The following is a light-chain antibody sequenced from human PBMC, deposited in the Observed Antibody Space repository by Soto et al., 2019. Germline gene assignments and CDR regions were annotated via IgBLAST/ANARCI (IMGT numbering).Light chain of an antibody. CDR1: QSVSSN. Sequence: IVMTQSPATLSVSPGERATLSCRASQSVSSNLAWYQQKPGQAPRLLIYGASTRATGIPARFSGSGSGTEFTLTIRSLQSEDFAVYYCQQYNNWPPAAFGQGTKVDIK. J-gene: IGKJ1*01. CDR3: QQYNNWPPAA. V-gene: IGKV3-15*01. CDR2: GAS.